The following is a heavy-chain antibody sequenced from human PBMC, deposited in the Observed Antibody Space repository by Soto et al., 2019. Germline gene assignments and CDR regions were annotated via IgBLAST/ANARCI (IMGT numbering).Heavy chain of an antibody. CDR2: ISHDGSNR. CDR3: AKIYCSGGSCYDYYYSGMDV. V-gene: IGHV3-30*18. CDR1: GSTCSTDR. J-gene: IGHJ6*02. D-gene: IGHD2-15*01. Sequence: GGPLRLSGAASGSTCSTDRMRWVRQAPSKGLEWVAVISHDGSNRYYIDSVKGRFTVSRDNSKTTLFLKMNSLRAEDTAVYYCAKIYCSGGSCYDYYYSGMDVWGQGTTVTVSS.